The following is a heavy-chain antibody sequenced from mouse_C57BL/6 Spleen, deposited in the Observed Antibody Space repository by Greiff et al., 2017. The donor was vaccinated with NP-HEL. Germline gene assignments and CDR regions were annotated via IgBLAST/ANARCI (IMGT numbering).Heavy chain of an antibody. D-gene: IGHD1-1*01. CDR1: GYTFTSYW. J-gene: IGHJ1*03. V-gene: IGHV1-52*01. Sequence: VQLQQPGAELVRPGSSVKLSCKASGYTFTSYWMHWVKQRPIQGLEWIGNIDPSDSETHYNQKFKDKATLTVDKSSSTAYMQLSSLTSEDSAVFYCARITTVYDVWGTGTTVTVSS. CDR2: IDPSDSET. CDR3: ARITTVYDV.